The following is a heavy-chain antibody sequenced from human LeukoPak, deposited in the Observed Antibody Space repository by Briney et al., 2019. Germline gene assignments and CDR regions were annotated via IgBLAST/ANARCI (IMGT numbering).Heavy chain of an antibody. Sequence: GESLKISCKGSGYSFTSYWIGWVRQMPGKGLEWMGIIYPGDSDTRYSPSFQGQVTISADKSISTAYLQWSSLKASDTAMYYCARPTGGWLNPHDAFDIWGQGTMVTVSS. J-gene: IGHJ3*02. D-gene: IGHD3-22*01. CDR3: ARPTGGWLNPHDAFDI. V-gene: IGHV5-51*01. CDR1: GYSFTSYW. CDR2: IYPGDSDT.